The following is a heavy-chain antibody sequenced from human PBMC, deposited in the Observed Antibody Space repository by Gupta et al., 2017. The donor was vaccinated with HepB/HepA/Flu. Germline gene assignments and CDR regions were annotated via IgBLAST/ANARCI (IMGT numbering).Heavy chain of an antibody. V-gene: IGHV1-46*01. CDR2: ITPSGDNT. D-gene: IGHD4-11*01. CDR1: GYIFTNYY. J-gene: IGHJ4*02. CDR3: VRGGPGLPDY. Sequence: QVQLVQSGAEVKKPGASVKVSCKASGYIFTNYYMHWVRQAPGQGLEWMGTITPSGDNTSYVQKFRGRVTMTKDTSASTLYIELRSLRSEDTALYYGVRGGPGLPDYWGQGTLVTVSS.